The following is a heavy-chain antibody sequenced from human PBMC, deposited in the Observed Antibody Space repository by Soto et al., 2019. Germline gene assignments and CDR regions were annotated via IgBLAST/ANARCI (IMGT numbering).Heavy chain of an antibody. J-gene: IGHJ6*02. CDR2: IWHDGSNK. Sequence: LRLSCEASGFNFSTYGMHWVRQAPGKGLEWVAVIWHDGSNKYYLDSVKGRFTISRDNSKNTLWLQMDRLRVEDTAMYYCARNPFDIGVFIIRNSYYGMDAWGQGTTVTVSS. V-gene: IGHV3-33*01. CDR1: GFNFSTYG. D-gene: IGHD3-3*01. CDR3: ARNPFDIGVFIIRNSYYGMDA.